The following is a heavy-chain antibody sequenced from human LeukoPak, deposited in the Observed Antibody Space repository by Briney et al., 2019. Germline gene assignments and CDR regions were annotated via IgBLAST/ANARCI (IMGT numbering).Heavy chain of an antibody. V-gene: IGHV4-39*01. J-gene: IGHJ4*02. D-gene: IGHD5-18*01. CDR3: ARHRHSHHYDY. CDR2: ISYSWST. CDR1: GGSISSSSSDYY. Sequence: SVTLSLTCTVSGGSISSSSSDYYSGWVRQPPGKGLEWIGSISYSWSTYYNPSLKSRVTISADTSNNQFSLKLTSVTAADTAVYYCARHRHSHHYDYWGQGTLVTVSS.